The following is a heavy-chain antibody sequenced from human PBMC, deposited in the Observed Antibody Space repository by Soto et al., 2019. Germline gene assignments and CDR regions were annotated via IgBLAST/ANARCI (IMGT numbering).Heavy chain of an antibody. J-gene: IGHJ2*01. CDR2: INAGNGNT. CDR1: GYTFTSYA. V-gene: IGHV1-3*01. D-gene: IGHD3-22*01. CDR3: ARDYYYDSSGYYYVRWYFDL. Sequence: QVQLVQSGAEVKKPGASVKVSCKASGYTFTSYAMHWVRQAPGQRLEWMGWINAGNGNTKYSQKFQGRVTITRDTSAITAYMELSSLRSEDTAVYYCARDYYYDSSGYYYVRWYFDLWGRGTLVTVSS.